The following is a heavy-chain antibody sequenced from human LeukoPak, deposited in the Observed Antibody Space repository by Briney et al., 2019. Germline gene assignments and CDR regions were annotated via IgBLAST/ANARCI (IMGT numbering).Heavy chain of an antibody. CDR3: ARAGLLWFGEPTGGDI. J-gene: IGHJ3*02. CDR2: IYYSGST. D-gene: IGHD3-10*01. CDR1: GGSFSGYY. Sequence: SETLSLTCAVYGGSFSGYYWSWIRQPPGKGLEWIGSIYYSGSTYYNPSLKSRVTISVDTSKNQFSLKLSSVTAADTAVYYCARAGLLWFGEPTGGDIWGQGTMVTVSS. V-gene: IGHV4-34*01.